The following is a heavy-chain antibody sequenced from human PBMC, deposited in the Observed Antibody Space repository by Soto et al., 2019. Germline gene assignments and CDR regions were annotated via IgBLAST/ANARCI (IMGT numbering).Heavy chain of an antibody. D-gene: IGHD2-21*02. CDR2: IKSKIDGGTA. V-gene: IGHV3-15*07. CDR1: GFTFNNAW. Sequence: GGSLRLSCAASGFTFNNAWMNWVRQAPGKGLEWVGRIKSKIDGGTADYAAPVKDRFSISRDDSKNTMYLLINSLKTEDTAVYYCTTYVFRPTASDYWCQGT. CDR3: TTYVFRPTASDY. J-gene: IGHJ4*02.